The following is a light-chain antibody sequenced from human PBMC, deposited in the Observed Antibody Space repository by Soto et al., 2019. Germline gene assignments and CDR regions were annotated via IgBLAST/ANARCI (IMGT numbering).Light chain of an antibody. V-gene: IGKV3-15*01. J-gene: IGKJ5*01. CDR1: QSVTTN. Sequence: EVVMTQSPATLSVSAGERATLSCRASQSVTTNLAWYQQKPGQVPRLLFYGASTRATGIPARFSGSGSGTEFTLTIGSLQSEDFAGYYCQQFDSWPLTFGQGTRLEIK. CDR3: QQFDSWPLT. CDR2: GAS.